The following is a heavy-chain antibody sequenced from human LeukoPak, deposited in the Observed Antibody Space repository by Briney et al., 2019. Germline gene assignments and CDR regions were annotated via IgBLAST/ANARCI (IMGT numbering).Heavy chain of an antibody. Sequence: ASVKVSCKASGYTFTSYVINWVRQATGQGLEWMGWMNPNSGNTGYAQKFQGRVTMTRNTSISTAYMELSSLRSEDTAVYYCARVPLNSNYDFWSGYLVYGMDVWGQGTTVTVSS. V-gene: IGHV1-8*01. CDR1: GYTFTSYV. CDR3: ARVPLNSNYDFWSGYLVYGMDV. CDR2: MNPNSGNT. D-gene: IGHD3-3*01. J-gene: IGHJ6*02.